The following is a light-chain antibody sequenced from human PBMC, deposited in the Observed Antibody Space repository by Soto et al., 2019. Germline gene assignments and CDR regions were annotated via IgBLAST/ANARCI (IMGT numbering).Light chain of an antibody. Sequence: QSVLTQRPSASGTPGQRVIISCSGSSSNIGSNSVNWYQQLPGTAPKLLMYSNNQRPSGVPDRFSGSKSGTSASLANSGLLSEDEADYYCAAWDDSLNGLVFGGGTKRTVL. CDR1: SSNIGSNS. J-gene: IGLJ3*02. V-gene: IGLV1-44*01. CDR2: SNN. CDR3: AAWDDSLNGLV.